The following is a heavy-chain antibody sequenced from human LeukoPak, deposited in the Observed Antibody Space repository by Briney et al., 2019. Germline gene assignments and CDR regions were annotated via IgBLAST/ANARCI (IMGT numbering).Heavy chain of an antibody. Sequence: GRSLRLTCAASGFTFSNYGMHWVRQAPGKGLEWVALISFDESSEYYADSVKGRFSISRDNSKNTLYLQMNNARVDDTAVYYCAKEVGYGSPYFDYWGQGTLVTVSS. V-gene: IGHV3-30*18. J-gene: IGHJ4*02. CDR1: GFTFSNYG. D-gene: IGHD5-12*01. CDR2: ISFDESSE. CDR3: AKEVGYGSPYFDY.